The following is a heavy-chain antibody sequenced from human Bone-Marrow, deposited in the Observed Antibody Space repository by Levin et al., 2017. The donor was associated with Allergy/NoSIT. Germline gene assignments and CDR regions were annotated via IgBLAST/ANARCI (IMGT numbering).Heavy chain of an antibody. Sequence: GGSLRLSCAASGFTFSSYAMHWVRQAPGKGLEWVAVISYDGSNKYYADSVKGRFTISRDNSKNTLYLQMNSLRAEDTAVYYCARGSWAYYDSSGPPFDYWGQGTLVTVSS. CDR1: GFTFSSYA. D-gene: IGHD3-22*01. V-gene: IGHV3-30-3*01. CDR2: ISYDGSNK. J-gene: IGHJ4*02. CDR3: ARGSWAYYDSSGPPFDY.